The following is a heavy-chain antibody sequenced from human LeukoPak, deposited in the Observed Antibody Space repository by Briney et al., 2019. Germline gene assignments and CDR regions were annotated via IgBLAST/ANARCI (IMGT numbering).Heavy chain of an antibody. J-gene: IGHJ3*02. CDR2: IYDSGST. Sequence: PPETLSLTCTVSGGSISSYYWSWIRQPPGKGLEWIGYIYDSGSTNYNPSLKSRVTISVDTSKNQFSLKLRSVTTADTAVYYCATEGPSGICTFDIWGQGTMVTVSS. CDR1: GGSISSYY. V-gene: IGHV4-59*01. CDR3: ATEGPSGICTFDI. D-gene: IGHD1-26*01.